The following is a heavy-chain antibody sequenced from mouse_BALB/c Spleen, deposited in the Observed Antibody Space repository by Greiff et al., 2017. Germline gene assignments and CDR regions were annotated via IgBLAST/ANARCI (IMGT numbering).Heavy chain of an antibody. Sequence: EVQLQESGGGLVQPGGSRKLSCAASGFTFSDYGMAWVRQAPGKGPEWVAFISNLAYSIYYADTVTGRFTISRENAKNTLYLEMSSLRSEDTAMYYCARDRGYFDYWGQGTTLTVSS. CDR1: GFTFSDYG. CDR3: ARDRGYFDY. J-gene: IGHJ2*01. CDR2: ISNLAYSI. V-gene: IGHV5-15*02.